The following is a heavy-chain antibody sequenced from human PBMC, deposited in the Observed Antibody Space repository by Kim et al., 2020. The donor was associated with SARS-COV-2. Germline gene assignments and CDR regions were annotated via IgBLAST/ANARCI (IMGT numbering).Heavy chain of an antibody. CDR2: IDAGAGKT. V-gene: IGHV1-3*01. D-gene: IGHD2-15*01. CDR1: GYSFSRYA. J-gene: IGHJ5*02. Sequence: ASVKVSCKASGYSFSRYAIHWMRQAPGQRLEWMGWIDAGAGKTKYSQRFQGRVTITRDTSASTVYMEMSSLTSEDTAIYYCARGWSATGIDPWGQGTLVTVSS. CDR3: ARGWSATGIDP.